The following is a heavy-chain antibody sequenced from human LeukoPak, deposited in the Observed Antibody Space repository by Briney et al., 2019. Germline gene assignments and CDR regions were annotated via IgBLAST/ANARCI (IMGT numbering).Heavy chain of an antibody. Sequence: GASVKVSCKASGGTFSSYAISWVRQAPGQGLEWMGRIIPILGIANYAQKFQGRVTITADKSTSTAYMELSSLRSEDTAVYYCARDRRYCSGGSCYISYYFDYWGQGTLVTVSS. CDR3: ARDRRYCSGGSCYISYYFDY. CDR1: GGTFSSYA. J-gene: IGHJ4*02. V-gene: IGHV1-69*04. D-gene: IGHD2-15*01. CDR2: IIPILGIA.